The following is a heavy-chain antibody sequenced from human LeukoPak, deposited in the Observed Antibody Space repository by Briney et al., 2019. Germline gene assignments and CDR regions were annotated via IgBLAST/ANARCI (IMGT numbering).Heavy chain of an antibody. V-gene: IGHV3-30-3*01. CDR3: ARGAQKILSFGEYPSDAFDI. D-gene: IGHD3-10*01. J-gene: IGHJ3*02. CDR1: GFTFSNFV. CDR2: ISYDGNKK. Sequence: GGSLRLSCTASGFTFSNFVMHWVRQPPGKGLQWVTEISYDGNKKTYIDSVKGRFTISRDNSKNTLYLQMNSLRDEDTAVYYCARGAQKILSFGEYPSDAFDIWGQGTMVSVSS.